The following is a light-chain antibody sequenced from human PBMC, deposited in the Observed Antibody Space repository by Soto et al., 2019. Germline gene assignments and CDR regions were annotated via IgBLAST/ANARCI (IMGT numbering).Light chain of an antibody. CDR3: QQYNNWPPT. CDR2: GAS. V-gene: IGKV3-15*01. CDR1: QRVSSN. Sequence: EIVMTQSAATLSVSPGERATLSCRASQRVSSNLAWYQQKPGQAPRLLIYGASTRATGIPARFSGSGSGTEFTLTISSLQSEDFAVYYCQQYNNWPPTFGQGTKVEIK. J-gene: IGKJ1*01.